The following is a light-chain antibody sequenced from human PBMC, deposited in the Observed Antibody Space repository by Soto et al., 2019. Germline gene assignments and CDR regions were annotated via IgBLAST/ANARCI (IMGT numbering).Light chain of an antibody. Sequence: QSALTQPPSVSGAPGQRVTISCTGSSSNIGAGYAVHWYQQLPGTAPKLLIYDNNNRPSGVPDRFSGSESGTSASLAITGLQAEDEADYYCQSYDSSLSGVVFGGGTKLTVL. J-gene: IGLJ2*01. CDR3: QSYDSSLSGVV. CDR2: DNN. CDR1: SSNIGAGYA. V-gene: IGLV1-40*01.